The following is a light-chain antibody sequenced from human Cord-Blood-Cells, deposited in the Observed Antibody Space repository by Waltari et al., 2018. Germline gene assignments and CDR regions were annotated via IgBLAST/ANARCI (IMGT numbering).Light chain of an antibody. CDR1: SSDVGGYNY. J-gene: IGLJ1*01. CDR2: DVS. CDR3: SSYTSSSTYV. Sequence: QSALTQPASVSGSPGQSITISCTGTSSDVGGYNYASWYQQHPGKAPKLMIYDVSKRPAGVSNRFSGSQSGNTASLNISGLQAEDEADYYCSSYTSSSTYVFGTGTKVTVL. V-gene: IGLV2-14*01.